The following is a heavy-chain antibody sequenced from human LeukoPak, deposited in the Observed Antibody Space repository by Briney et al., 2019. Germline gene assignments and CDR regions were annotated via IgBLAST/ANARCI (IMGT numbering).Heavy chain of an antibody. D-gene: IGHD3-3*01. CDR1: GGSISSGSYY. J-gene: IGHJ3*02. Sequence: SQTLSLTCTVSGGSISSGSYYWSWIRQPAGKGLEWIGRIYTSGSTNYNPSLKSRVTISVDTSKNQFSLKLSSVTAADTAVYYCARDISETYYDFWSGYYKAGAFDIWGQGTMVTVSS. CDR2: IYTSGST. V-gene: IGHV4-61*02. CDR3: ARDISETYYDFWSGYYKAGAFDI.